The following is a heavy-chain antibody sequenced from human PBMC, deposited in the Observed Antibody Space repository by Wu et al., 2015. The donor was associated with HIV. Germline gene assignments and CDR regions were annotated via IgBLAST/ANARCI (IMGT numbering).Heavy chain of an antibody. V-gene: IGHV1-69*13. CDR2: IIPIFGTA. CDR1: GGTFSSYA. Sequence: QVQLVQSGAEVKKPGSSVKVSCKASGGTFSSYAISWVRQAPGQGLEWMGRIIPIFGTANYAQKFQGRVTITADESTSTAYMELSSLRSEDTAVYYCATEGGGFGELFAEFDYWGQGTLVTVSS. CDR3: ATEGGGFGELFAEFDY. D-gene: IGHD3-10*01. J-gene: IGHJ4*02.